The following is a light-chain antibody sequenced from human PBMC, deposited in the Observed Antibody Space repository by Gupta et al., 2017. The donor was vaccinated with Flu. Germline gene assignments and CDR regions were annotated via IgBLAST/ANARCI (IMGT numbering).Light chain of an antibody. CDR2: SNN. CDR1: SSNIGSNT. J-gene: IGLJ3*02. V-gene: IGLV1-44*01. CDR3: AASDDSLNGWV. Sequence: QSVLTQPPSASGTPGQRVTISCSGSSSNIGSNTVNWYQQLPGTAPKLLIYSNNQRPSGVPDRFSGSKSGTSASLAIXGXQSEDEXDYYCAASDDSLNGWVFGGGTKLTVL.